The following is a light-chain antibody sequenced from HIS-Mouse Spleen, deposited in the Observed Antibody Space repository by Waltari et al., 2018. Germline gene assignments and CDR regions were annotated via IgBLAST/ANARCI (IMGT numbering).Light chain of an antibody. CDR2: DSS. J-gene: IGKJ4*01. CDR3: QQFNSYLPLT. V-gene: IGKV1-13*02. Sequence: AIQLTQSPSSLSASVGDRVTITCRASQGISGALAWYQQKTGKAPKLLIYDSSSLESGVPSRFSGSGSGTDFTLTISSLQPEDFATYYCQQFNSYLPLTFGGGTKVEIK. CDR1: QGISGA.